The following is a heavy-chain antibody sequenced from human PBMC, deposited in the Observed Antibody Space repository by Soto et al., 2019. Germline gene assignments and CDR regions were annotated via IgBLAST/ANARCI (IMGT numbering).Heavy chain of an antibody. CDR1: GFTFSNYA. CDR3: AKERGVPTVTPGYYCMDV. Sequence: EVQLLESGGGLVQPGGSLRLSCAASGFTFSNYAMSWVRQAPGKGLEWVSTISGSGGRTYYADSVKGRITTSRDNSKNPLYLHLNSLRAEDTAVYYCAKERGVPTVTPGYYCMDVWGPGTTVHVS. V-gene: IGHV3-23*01. D-gene: IGHD4-17*01. CDR2: ISGSGGRT. J-gene: IGHJ6*02.